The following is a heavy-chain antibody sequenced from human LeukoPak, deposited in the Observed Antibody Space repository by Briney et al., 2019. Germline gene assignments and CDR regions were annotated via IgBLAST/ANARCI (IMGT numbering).Heavy chain of an antibody. D-gene: IGHD3-22*01. J-gene: IGHJ4*02. CDR1: GYTFTSYG. V-gene: IGHV1-18*01. CDR2: ISAYNGNT. CDR3: AAVLSLNYYDSSGYPGAFDY. Sequence: ASVKVSCKASGYTFTSYGISWVRQAPGQGLEWMGWISAYNGNTNYAQKLQGRVTMTTDTSTSTAYMELRSLRSDDTAVYYCAAVLSLNYYDSSGYPGAFDYWGQGTLVTVSS.